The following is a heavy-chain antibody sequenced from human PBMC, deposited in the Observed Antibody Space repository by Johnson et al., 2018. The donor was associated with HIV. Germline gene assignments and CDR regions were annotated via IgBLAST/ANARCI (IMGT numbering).Heavy chain of an antibody. V-gene: IGHV3-11*04. Sequence: QVQLVESGGGVVQPGRSLRLSCAASGFTFSDYYMSWIRQAPGKGLEWVSYISSSGSTIYYADSVKGRFTISRDNAKNSLYLQMNSLRAEDTAVYYCARDAARLESDAFDIWGQGTMVTVSS. J-gene: IGHJ3*02. CDR1: GFTFSDYY. D-gene: IGHD6-6*01. CDR3: ARDAARLESDAFDI. CDR2: ISSSGSTI.